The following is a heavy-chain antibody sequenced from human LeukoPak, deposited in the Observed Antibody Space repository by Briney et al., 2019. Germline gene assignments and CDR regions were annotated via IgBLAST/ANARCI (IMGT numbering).Heavy chain of an antibody. Sequence: QPGGSLRLSCAASGFTFTTYAMSWVRQAPGKGLEWVSAITGDGGSTYYTDSVKGRFTISRDNSKNTLYLQMNSLRAEDTAVYYCARNYYYESSGPQYWGQGTLVTVSS. D-gene: IGHD3-22*01. J-gene: IGHJ4*02. CDR3: ARNYYYESSGPQY. V-gene: IGHV3-23*01. CDR1: GFTFTTYA. CDR2: ITGDGGST.